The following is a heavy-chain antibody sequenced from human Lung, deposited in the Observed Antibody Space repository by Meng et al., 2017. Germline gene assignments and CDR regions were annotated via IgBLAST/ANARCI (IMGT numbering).Heavy chain of an antibody. D-gene: IGHD4-11*01. CDR2: INHSGST. CDR1: GGSFSDYY. CDR3: ARGPTTMAHDFDY. J-gene: IGHJ4*02. Sequence: HVRLLQWGAGAFKPSETLSLTCVVSGGSFSDYYWSWIRQPPGKGLEWIGEINHSGSTNYNPSLESRATISVDTSQNNLSLKLSSVTAADSAVYYCARGPTTMAHDFDYWGQGTLVTVSS. V-gene: IGHV4-34*01.